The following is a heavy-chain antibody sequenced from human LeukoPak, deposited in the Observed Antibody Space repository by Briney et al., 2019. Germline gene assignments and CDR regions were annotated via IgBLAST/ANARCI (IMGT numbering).Heavy chain of an antibody. V-gene: IGHV1-2*04. CDR1: GYTFTGYY. J-gene: IGHJ4*02. Sequence: ASVKVSCKASGYTFTGYYMHWVRQAPGQGLEWMGWINPNSGGTNYAQKFQGWVTMTRDTSISIAYMELSRLRSDDTAVYYCARDIAATERYYDSSGYYRGVFDYWGQGTLVTVSS. CDR3: ARDIAATERYYDSSGYYRGVFDY. D-gene: IGHD3-22*01. CDR2: INPNSGGT.